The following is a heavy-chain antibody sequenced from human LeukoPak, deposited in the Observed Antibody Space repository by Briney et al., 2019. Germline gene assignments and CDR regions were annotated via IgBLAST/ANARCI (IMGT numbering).Heavy chain of an antibody. D-gene: IGHD3-3*01. CDR3: ANFDFWSGYRFDY. CDR2: IIPIFGTA. Sequence: SVKVSCKASGGTFSSYAISWVRQAPGQGLEWMGGIIPIFGTANYAQKFQGRVAITADEATSTAYMELSSLRSEDTAVYYCANFDFWSGYRFDYWGQGTLVTVSS. CDR1: GGTFSSYA. V-gene: IGHV1-69*13. J-gene: IGHJ4*02.